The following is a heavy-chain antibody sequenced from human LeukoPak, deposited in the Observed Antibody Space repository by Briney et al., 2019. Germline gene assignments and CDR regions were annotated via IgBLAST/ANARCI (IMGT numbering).Heavy chain of an antibody. CDR2: ISAYNGNT. J-gene: IGHJ4*02. Sequence: ASVTVSCKASGGTFISYAISWVRQAPGQGLEWMGGISAYNGNTNYAQKLRGRVTVTTDTSTSTAYMELRSLRSDGTAVYYCARDLGSGIAEPFDHWGQGTLVTVSS. V-gene: IGHV1-18*01. CDR1: GGTFISYA. D-gene: IGHD6-13*01. CDR3: ARDLGSGIAEPFDH.